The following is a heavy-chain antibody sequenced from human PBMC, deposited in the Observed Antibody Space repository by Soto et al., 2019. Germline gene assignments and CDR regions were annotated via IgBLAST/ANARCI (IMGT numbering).Heavy chain of an antibody. D-gene: IGHD3-10*01. CDR3: AKDGRGSGSHYNSFGY. CDR2: IYSTGTT. J-gene: IGHJ4*02. CDR1: GFTVGNNY. Sequence: EVQLVESGGGLIQPGGSLKLSCAASGFTVGNNYMSWVRQAPGKGLEWVSLIYSTGTTKYADSVKGRFTVSSDNAKNTLYLQMNSLRCADTAVYYCAKDGRGSGSHYNSFGYWGQGTLVTVSS. V-gene: IGHV3-53*01.